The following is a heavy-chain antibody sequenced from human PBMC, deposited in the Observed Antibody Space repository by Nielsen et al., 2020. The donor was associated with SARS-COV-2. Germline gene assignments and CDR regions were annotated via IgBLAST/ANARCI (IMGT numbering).Heavy chain of an antibody. D-gene: IGHD2-15*01. CDR1: GFTFSSYE. Sequence: GESLKISCAASGFTFSSYEMNWVRQAPGKGLEWVSYISSSGSTIYYADSVKGRFTISRDNAKNSLYLQMNSLRAEDTALYHCARGYCSGGSCYYFDYWGQGTLVTVSS. J-gene: IGHJ4*02. V-gene: IGHV3-48*03. CDR3: ARGYCSGGSCYYFDY. CDR2: ISSSGSTI.